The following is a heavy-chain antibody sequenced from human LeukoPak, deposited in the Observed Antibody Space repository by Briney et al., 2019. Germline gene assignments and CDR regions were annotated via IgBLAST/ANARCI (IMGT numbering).Heavy chain of an antibody. V-gene: IGHV3-7*05. CDR1: GFTFSSYG. Sequence: TGGSLRLSCAASGFTFSSYGMHWVRQAPGKGLEWVAKIKQDGSEKYYVDSVKGRFTISRDNAKNSLYLQMNSLGAEDTAVYYCARRGTSSSWAHFDYWGQGTLVTVSS. J-gene: IGHJ4*02. D-gene: IGHD6-13*01. CDR3: ARRGTSSSWAHFDY. CDR2: IKQDGSEK.